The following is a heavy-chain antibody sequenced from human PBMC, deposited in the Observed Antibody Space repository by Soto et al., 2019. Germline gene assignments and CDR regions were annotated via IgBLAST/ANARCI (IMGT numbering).Heavy chain of an antibody. J-gene: IGHJ6*02. CDR2: IYYSGST. CDR1: GGSISSYY. CDR3: ARTIFADRDYYYGMDV. D-gene: IGHD3-3*01. Sequence: SETLSLTCTVSGGSISSYYWSWIRQPPGKGLEWIGYIYYSGSTNYNPSLKSRVTISVDTSKNQFSLKLSSVTAADTAVYYCARTIFADRDYYYGMDVWGQGTTVTVSS. V-gene: IGHV4-59*01.